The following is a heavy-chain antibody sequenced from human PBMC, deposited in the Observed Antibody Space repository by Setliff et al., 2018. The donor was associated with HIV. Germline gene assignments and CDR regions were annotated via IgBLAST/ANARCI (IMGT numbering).Heavy chain of an antibody. CDR1: GFPFSSYS. Sequence: GGSLRLSCAASGFPFSSYSMNWFRQAPGKGLEWVSYISGSSGSIYHADSVKGRFTVSRDNAKNSLYMQMNHLRVEDAAVYYCAGDASPDSESGGYLAGGYWGPGTLVTVSS. D-gene: IGHD2-15*01. CDR2: ISGSSGSI. V-gene: IGHV3-48*01. CDR3: AGDASPDSESGGYLAGGY. J-gene: IGHJ4*02.